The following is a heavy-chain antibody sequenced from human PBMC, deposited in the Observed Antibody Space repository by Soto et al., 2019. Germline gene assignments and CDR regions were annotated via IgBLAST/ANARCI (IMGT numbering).Heavy chain of an antibody. CDR3: ASWDAYCGGDCYSDS. D-gene: IGHD2-21*02. Sequence: SETLSLTCTVSGGSISSSSYYWGWIRQPPGKGLEWIGSIYYSGSTYYNPSLKSRVTISVDTSKNQFSLKLSSVTAADTAVYYCASWDAYCGGDCYSDSWGQGTLVT. CDR1: GGSISSSSYY. V-gene: IGHV4-39*01. CDR2: IYYSGST. J-gene: IGHJ4*02.